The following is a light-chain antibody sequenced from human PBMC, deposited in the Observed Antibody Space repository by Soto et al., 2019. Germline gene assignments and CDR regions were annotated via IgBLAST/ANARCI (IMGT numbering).Light chain of an antibody. CDR2: EAT. J-gene: IGLJ3*02. CDR3: CSFAGGGATWV. CDR1: NSDVGSYKF. V-gene: IGLV2-23*01. Sequence: QSALTQPASVSGSPGQSITISCTGTNSDVGSYKFVSWYQQHPGKVPKLIIYEATKRPSGLSNRFSGSKSDNTASLTISGLQAEDEADYYCCSFAGGGATWVFGGGTKLTVL.